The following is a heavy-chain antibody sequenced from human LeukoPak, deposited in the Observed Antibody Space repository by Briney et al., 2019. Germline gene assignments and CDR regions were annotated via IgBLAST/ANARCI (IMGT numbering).Heavy chain of an antibody. CDR2: IYTSGST. V-gene: IGHV4-61*02. Sequence: SETLSLTCTVSGGSISSGSYYWSWIRQPAGKGLEWIGRIYTSGSTNYNPSLKSRVTISVDTSKNQFSLKLSSVTAADTAVYYCARGRIYLIWGQGTMVTVSS. CDR1: GGSISSGSYY. CDR3: ARGRIYLI. D-gene: IGHD2/OR15-2a*01. J-gene: IGHJ3*02.